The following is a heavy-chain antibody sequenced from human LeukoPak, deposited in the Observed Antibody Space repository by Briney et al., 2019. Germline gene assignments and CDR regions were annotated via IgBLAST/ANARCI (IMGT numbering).Heavy chain of an antibody. CDR1: GGTFSSYA. D-gene: IGHD3-9*01. CDR3: AKTSRGDVLGYFDWLLLSFDY. CDR2: IIPIFGTA. Sequence: SVKVSCKASGGTFSSYAISWVRQAPGQGLEWMGGIIPIFGTANYAQNFQGRVTITADESTSTAYMELSSLRSEDTAVYYCAKTSRGDVLGYFDWLLLSFDYWGQGTLVTVSS. V-gene: IGHV1-69*13. J-gene: IGHJ4*02.